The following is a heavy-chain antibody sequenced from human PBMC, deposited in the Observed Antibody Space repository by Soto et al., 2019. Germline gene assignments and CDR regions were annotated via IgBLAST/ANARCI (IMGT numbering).Heavy chain of an antibody. J-gene: IGHJ6*02. CDR3: AKRGGSSWYCYYYGMDV. V-gene: IGHV3-23*01. D-gene: IGHD6-13*01. Sequence: GSLRLSCAASGFTFSSYAMSWVRQAPGKGLEWVSAISGSGGSTYYADSVKGRFTISRDNSKNTLYLQMNSLRAEDTAVYYCAKRGGSSWYCYYYGMDVWGQGTTVTVSS. CDR1: GFTFSSYA. CDR2: ISGSGGST.